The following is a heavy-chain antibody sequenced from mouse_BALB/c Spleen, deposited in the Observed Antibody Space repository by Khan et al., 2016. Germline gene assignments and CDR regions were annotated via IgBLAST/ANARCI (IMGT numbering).Heavy chain of an antibody. CDR2: IYPGDGDT. CDR3: ARGTPFAS. CDR1: GYAFSGYW. J-gene: IGHJ3*01. Sequence: VQLQESGAELVRPGPSVKISCKASGYAFSGYWMNWVKQRPGQGLEWIGQIYPGDGDTNYNGKFKGKATLTADKSSSTAYMQLSSLTSEDSAVYFCARGTPFASWGQGTLVTVSA. D-gene: IGHD2-14*01. V-gene: IGHV1-80*01.